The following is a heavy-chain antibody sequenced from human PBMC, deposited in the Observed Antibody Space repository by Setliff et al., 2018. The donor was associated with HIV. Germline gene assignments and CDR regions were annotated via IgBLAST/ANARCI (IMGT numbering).Heavy chain of an antibody. D-gene: IGHD1-1*01. CDR3: ARGTRYNGDGNTNGFAP. J-gene: IGHJ5*02. Sequence: SETLSLTCTVSDSGTYYWSWIRQPAGKGLEWIGRVPSRGDTNYNPSLKRRVTMSVDTSKNQFSLKLTSVTASDTAVYYCARGTRYNGDGNTNGFAPWGQGTLVTVSS. V-gene: IGHV4-4*07. CDR1: DSGTYY. CDR2: VPSRGDT.